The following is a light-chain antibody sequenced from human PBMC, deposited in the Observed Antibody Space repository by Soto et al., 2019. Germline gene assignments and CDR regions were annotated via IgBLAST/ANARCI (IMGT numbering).Light chain of an antibody. J-gene: IGKJ4*01. CDR1: QSVSSY. Sequence: EIVLTQSPATLSLSPGERATLSCRASQSVSSYLAWYQQKPGQAPRLLIYDASNRATGIPARFSSSGSGTDFTLTISSLEPEDFAVYYCQQRSNWPRLTFGRGTKVEIK. CDR3: QQRSNWPRLT. CDR2: DAS. V-gene: IGKV3-11*01.